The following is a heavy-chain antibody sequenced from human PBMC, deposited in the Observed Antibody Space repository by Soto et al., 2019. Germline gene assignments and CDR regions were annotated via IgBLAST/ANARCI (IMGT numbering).Heavy chain of an antibody. V-gene: IGHV3-15*01. CDR3: AHIGDLLPNDDFST. CDR1: GITFTYAW. J-gene: IGHJ3*02. CDR2: VKSEAGGGTI. D-gene: IGHD2-15*01. Sequence: EVQLVESGGGLVNPGGSLRLSCAASGITFTYAWMTWVRQAPGRGLEWVGRVKSEAGGGTIDYAAPVKGRFTISRDDSRSMLYLQMNSLKSEDTAVYYCAHIGDLLPNDDFSTWGQGTVVTVSS.